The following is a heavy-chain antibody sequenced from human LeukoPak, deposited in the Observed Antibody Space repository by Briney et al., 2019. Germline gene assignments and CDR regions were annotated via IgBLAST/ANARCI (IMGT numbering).Heavy chain of an antibody. CDR2: IKQDGSEK. V-gene: IGHV3-7*01. CDR1: GFTFSSYW. D-gene: IGHD3-3*01. J-gene: IGHJ6*02. CDR3: AKGLRITIFGVVHYGMDV. Sequence: PGGSLRLSCAASGFTFSSYWMSWVRQAPGKGLEWVANIKQDGSEKYYVDSVKGRFTISRDNAKNSLYLQMNSLRAEDTAVYYCAKGLRITIFGVVHYGMDVWGQGTTVTVSS.